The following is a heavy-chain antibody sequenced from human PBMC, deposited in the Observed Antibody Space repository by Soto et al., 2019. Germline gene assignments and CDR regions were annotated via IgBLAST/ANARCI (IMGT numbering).Heavy chain of an antibody. CDR1: VASISSGGYS. V-gene: IGHV4-30-2*01. D-gene: IGHD4-17*01. Sequence: QMQLQESGSGLVKPSQTLSLTCAVSVASISSGGYSWSWIRQPPGKGLEWIGYIYHSGSTYYNPSLKSRVTISVDRSKNQFSLKLSSVTAADTGVYYCARGHPTAFDPWGQGTLVTVSS. CDR2: IYHSGST. CDR3: ARGHPTAFDP. J-gene: IGHJ5*02.